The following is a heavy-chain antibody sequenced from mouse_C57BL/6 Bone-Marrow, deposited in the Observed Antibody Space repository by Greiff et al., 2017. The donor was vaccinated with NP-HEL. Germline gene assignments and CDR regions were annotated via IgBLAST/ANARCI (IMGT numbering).Heavy chain of an antibody. Sequence: QVQLQQSGAELVRPGTSVKLSCKASGFAFTNYLIEWVKQRPGQGLEWIGVINPGSGGINYTEKFKGKATLAADKSSSTAYMQLSRLTSEDSAVYLCTGSTTVEARDYWGQGTTLTVSS. CDR2: INPGSGGI. J-gene: IGHJ2*01. D-gene: IGHD1-1*01. V-gene: IGHV1-54*01. CDR3: TGSTTVEARDY. CDR1: GFAFTNYL.